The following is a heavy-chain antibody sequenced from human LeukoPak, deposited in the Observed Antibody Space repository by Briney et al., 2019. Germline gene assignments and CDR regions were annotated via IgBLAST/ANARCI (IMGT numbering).Heavy chain of an antibody. CDR3: ARDVAPGTASRDDAFDI. CDR2: ISPYNGNT. CDR1: GYTFTSYG. V-gene: IGHV1-18*01. J-gene: IGHJ3*02. D-gene: IGHD3-10*01. Sequence: ASVQVSCKASGYTFTSYGINWVRQAPGQGLEWMGWISPYNGNTNYAQNLQGRVTMTTDTSTRTAYMEVRGLRSDDTAVYYCARDVAPGTASRDDAFDIWGQGTMVTVSS.